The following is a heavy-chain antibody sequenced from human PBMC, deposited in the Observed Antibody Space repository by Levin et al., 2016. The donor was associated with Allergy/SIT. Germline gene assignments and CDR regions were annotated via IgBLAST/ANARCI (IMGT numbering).Heavy chain of an antibody. CDR3: ARGGVAYSGSYFDY. D-gene: IGHD5-12*01. CDR2: INPNSGDT. J-gene: IGHJ4*02. V-gene: IGHV1-46*01. Sequence: ASVKVSCKSSGYIFSTQFIHWVRQAPGQGLEWMGIINPNSGDTDYPQKFQGRITMTSDTSTSTIQMELSSLRPGDTAIYYCARGGVAYSGSYFDYWGQGTLVTVSP. CDR1: GYIFSTQF.